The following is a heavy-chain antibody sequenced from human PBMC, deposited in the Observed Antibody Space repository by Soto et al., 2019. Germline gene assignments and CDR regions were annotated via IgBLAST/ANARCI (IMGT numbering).Heavy chain of an antibody. CDR3: ARVVYGSGSLTYLDY. J-gene: IGHJ4*02. D-gene: IGHD3-10*01. Sequence: QVQLQESGPGLVKPSGTLSLTCAVSGGSISSSNWWRWVRQPPGKGLECIGEIYHSGSTNYNPSLKSRLIISVDKSKNQFSLKLSSVTAADTAVYYCARVVYGSGSLTYLDYWGQGTLVTVSS. V-gene: IGHV4-4*02. CDR1: GGSISSSNW. CDR2: IYHSGST.